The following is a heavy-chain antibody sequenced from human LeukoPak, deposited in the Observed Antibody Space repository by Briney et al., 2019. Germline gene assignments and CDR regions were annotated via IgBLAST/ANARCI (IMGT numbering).Heavy chain of an antibody. CDR2: IYYSGST. V-gene: IGHV4-31*03. D-gene: IGHD3-9*01. Sequence: SETLSLTCTVSGGSISSGGYYWSWLRQHPGKGLEWIVYIYYSGSTYYNPSLKSRVTISVDTSKNQFSLKLSSVTAADTAVYYCARGPGYDILTGYYTWYFDYWGQGTLFTVSS. CDR1: GGSISSGGYY. CDR3: ARGPGYDILTGYYTWYFDY. J-gene: IGHJ4*02.